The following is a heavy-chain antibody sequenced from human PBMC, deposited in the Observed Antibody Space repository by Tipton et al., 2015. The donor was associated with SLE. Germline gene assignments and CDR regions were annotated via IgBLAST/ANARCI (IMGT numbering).Heavy chain of an antibody. CDR2: INHSGST. CDR1: GGSFSGYY. V-gene: IGHV4-34*01. J-gene: IGHJ6*02. D-gene: IGHD4-23*01. Sequence: TLSLTCAVYGGSFSGYYWNWIRQPPGKGLEWIGEINHSGSTNYNPSLKSRVTISVDTSKNQFSLKLDSVTADDTAVYYCARSVVTYYYPGMEVWGQGSMVTVS. CDR3: ARSVVTYYYPGMEV.